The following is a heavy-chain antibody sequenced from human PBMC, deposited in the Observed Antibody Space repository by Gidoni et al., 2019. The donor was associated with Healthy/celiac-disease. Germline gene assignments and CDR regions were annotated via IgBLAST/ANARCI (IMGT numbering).Heavy chain of an antibody. V-gene: IGHV3-21*01. D-gene: IGHD6-13*01. CDR3: ARDRYSSPGPPDY. CDR1: GFTFSSYS. Sequence: EVQLVESGGGLVKPGGSLRLSCAASGFTFSSYSMNWVRQAPGKGLEWVSSISSSSSYIYYADSVKGRFTISRDNAKNSLYLQMNSLRAEDTAVYYCARDRYSSPGPPDYWGQGTLVTVSS. CDR2: ISSSSSYI. J-gene: IGHJ4*02.